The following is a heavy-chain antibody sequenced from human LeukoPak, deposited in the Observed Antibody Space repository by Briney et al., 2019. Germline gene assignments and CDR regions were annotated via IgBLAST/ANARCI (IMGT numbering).Heavy chain of an antibody. D-gene: IGHD3-22*01. CDR1: GFTFSNYW. J-gene: IGHJ4*02. CDR3: VRLWDSSGFFGY. Sequence: PGGSLTLSCVASGFTFSNYWMSWVRQAPGKGLEWVANIQKDGSEKHYVASVEGRFTISRDNAENSLFLQLNSPRVGDTAVYYCVRLWDSSGFFGYWGQGALVTVSS. V-gene: IGHV3-7*01. CDR2: IQKDGSEK.